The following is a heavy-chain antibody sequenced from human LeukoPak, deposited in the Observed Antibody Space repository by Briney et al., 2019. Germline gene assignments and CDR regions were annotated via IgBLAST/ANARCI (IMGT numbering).Heavy chain of an antibody. CDR2: ISSSGSTI. CDR1: GFTFSSYE. D-gene: IGHD6-6*01. CDR3: ASLYSSSSGGFDP. Sequence: GGSLRLSCAASGFTFSSYEMNWVRQAPGKGLEWVSYISSSGSTIYYADSVKGRFTISRDNAKNSLYLQMNSLRAEDTAVYYCASLYSSSSGGFDPWGQGTLVTVSS. J-gene: IGHJ5*02. V-gene: IGHV3-48*03.